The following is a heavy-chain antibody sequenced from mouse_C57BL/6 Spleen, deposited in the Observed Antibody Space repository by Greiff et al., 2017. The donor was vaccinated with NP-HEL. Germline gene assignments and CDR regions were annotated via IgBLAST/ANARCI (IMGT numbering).Heavy chain of an antibody. CDR3: ARRYYYGSSYEFDY. V-gene: IGHV1-54*01. CDR2: INPGSGGT. D-gene: IGHD1-1*01. Sequence: VQLQQSGAELVRPGTSVKVSCKASGYAFTNYLIEWVKQRPGQGLEWIGVINPGSGGTNYNEKFKGKATLTADKSSSTAYMQLSSLTSEDSAVYFCARRYYYGSSYEFDYWGQGTTLTVSS. CDR1: GYAFTNYL. J-gene: IGHJ2*01.